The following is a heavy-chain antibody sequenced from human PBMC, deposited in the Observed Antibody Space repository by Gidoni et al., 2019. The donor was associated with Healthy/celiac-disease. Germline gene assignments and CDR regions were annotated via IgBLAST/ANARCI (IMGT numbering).Heavy chain of an antibody. J-gene: IGHJ6*03. V-gene: IGHV3-74*01. Sequence: EVQLVESGGGLVQPGGSLRLSCAASGFTFSSYWMHWVRQAPGKGLVWVSRINSDGSSTSYADSVKGRFTISRDNAKNTLYLQMNSLRAEDTAVYYCAREVASRQPYYDFWSGYHSGEGMDVWGKGTTVTVSS. CDR2: INSDGSST. CDR1: GFTFSSYW. D-gene: IGHD3-3*01. CDR3: AREVASRQPYYDFWSGYHSGEGMDV.